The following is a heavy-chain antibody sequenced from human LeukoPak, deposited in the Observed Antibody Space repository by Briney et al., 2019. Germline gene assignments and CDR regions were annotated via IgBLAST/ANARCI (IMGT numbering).Heavy chain of an antibody. Sequence: GGSLRLSCAASGFTFSSYAMHWVRQAPGKGLEWVAVISYDGSNKYYADSVKGRFTISRDNSKNTLYPQMNSLRAEDTAVYYCARVDVSGWYGYYFDYWGQGTLVTVSS. CDR2: ISYDGSNK. D-gene: IGHD6-19*01. CDR3: ARVDVSGWYGYYFDY. V-gene: IGHV3-30-3*01. J-gene: IGHJ4*02. CDR1: GFTFSSYA.